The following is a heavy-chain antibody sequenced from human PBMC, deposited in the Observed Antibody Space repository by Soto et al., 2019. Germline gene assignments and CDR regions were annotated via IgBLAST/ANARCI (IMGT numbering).Heavy chain of an antibody. V-gene: IGHV4-59*01. CDR1: GGSISGSY. CDR3: ARSVAVPGAHTDY. J-gene: IGHJ4*02. CDR2: VYYTGST. D-gene: IGHD6-19*01. Sequence: SETLSLTCSVSGGSISGSYWSWIRQSPGKGLEWLGYVYYTGSTNYSPSLRSRVSISVDTSKNEFSLRLSSVTAADTAVYFCARSVAVPGAHTDYWGQGTQVTVSS.